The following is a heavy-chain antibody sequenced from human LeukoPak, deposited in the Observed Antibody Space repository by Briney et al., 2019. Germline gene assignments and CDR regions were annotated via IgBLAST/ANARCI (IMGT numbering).Heavy chain of an antibody. CDR1: GGSISSGDYY. V-gene: IGHV4-30-4*01. CDR2: IYYSGST. J-gene: IGHJ4*02. D-gene: IGHD2-15*01. CDR3: AREGYCSGGSCYSGIDY. Sequence: SETLSLTCTVSGGSISSGDYYWRWIRQPPGKGLEWIGYIYYSGSTYYNPSLKSRVTISVDTSKNQFSLKLSSVTAADTAVYYCAREGYCSGGSCYSGIDYWGQGTLVTVSS.